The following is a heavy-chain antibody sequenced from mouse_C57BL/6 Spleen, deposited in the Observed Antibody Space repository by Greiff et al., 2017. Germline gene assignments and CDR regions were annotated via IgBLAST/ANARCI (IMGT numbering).Heavy chain of an antibody. V-gene: IGHV1-80*01. J-gene: IGHJ2*01. CDR3: ARGGYYGNFDY. D-gene: IGHD1-1*01. CDR2: IYPGDGDT. Sequence: QVQLQQPGAELVKPGASVKISCKASGYAFSSYWMNWVKQRPGKGLEWIGQIYPGDGDTNYNGKFKGKATLTADKSSSTAYMQLSSLTSEDSAVYFCARGGYYGNFDYWGQGTTLTVSS. CDR1: GYAFSSYW.